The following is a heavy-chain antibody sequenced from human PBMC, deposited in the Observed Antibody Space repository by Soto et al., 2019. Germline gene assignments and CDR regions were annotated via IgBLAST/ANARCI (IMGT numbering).Heavy chain of an antibody. V-gene: IGHV4-59*01. CDR3: ARVMYSSGVLDY. D-gene: IGHD3-22*01. Sequence: QVQLQESGPGLVKPSETLSLTCTVSGGSISSYYWSWIRQPPGKGLEWIGYSYYRGSTNYNPSLKSRLTISVDTSKNQFSLKLSSVTAADTAVYYCARVMYSSGVLDYWGQGTLVTVSS. CDR2: SYYRGST. J-gene: IGHJ4*02. CDR1: GGSISSYY.